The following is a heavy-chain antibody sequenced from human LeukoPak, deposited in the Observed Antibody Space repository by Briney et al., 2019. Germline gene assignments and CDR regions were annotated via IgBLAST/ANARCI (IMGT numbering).Heavy chain of an antibody. J-gene: IGHJ3*01. V-gene: IGHV3-23*01. CDR2: ISAGGDLT. D-gene: IGHD1-26*01. CDR3: AKSLLTTASGTGRAFDL. Sequence: GGSLRLSCAASRFSFSAYPMGWVRRAPGRGLEWVSGISAGGDLTFHTDPVKGRFTISRDNSKNTLYLQMNSLRADDTAEYYCAKSLLTTASGTGRAFDLWGQGTMVTVSS. CDR1: RFSFSAYP.